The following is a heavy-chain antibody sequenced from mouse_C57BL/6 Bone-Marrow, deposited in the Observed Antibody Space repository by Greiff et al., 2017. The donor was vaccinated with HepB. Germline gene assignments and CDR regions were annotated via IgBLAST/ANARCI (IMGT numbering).Heavy chain of an antibody. V-gene: IGHV1-26*01. Sequence: EVQLQQSGPELVKPGASVKISCKASGYTFTDYYMNWVKQSHGKSLEWIGDINPNNGGTSYNQKFKGKATLTVDKSSSTAYMELRSLTSEDSAVYYCARGDAVVATEDYWGQGTSVTVSS. J-gene: IGHJ4*01. CDR1: GYTFTDYY. CDR3: ARGDAVVATEDY. D-gene: IGHD1-1*01. CDR2: INPNNGGT.